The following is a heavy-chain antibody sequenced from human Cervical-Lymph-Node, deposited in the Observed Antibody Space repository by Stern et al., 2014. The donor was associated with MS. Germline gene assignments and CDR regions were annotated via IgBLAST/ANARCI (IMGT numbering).Heavy chain of an antibody. CDR2: ITNVGSP. J-gene: IGHJ4*02. CDR3: ARDTSSPERSDW. CDR1: GFTVSRDY. V-gene: IGHV3-53*01. D-gene: IGHD1-1*01. Sequence: EVQLVESGGGVIQPGGSLRLSCTASGFTVSRDYMTWVRPAPGKGLEWVSLITNVGSPFYTDSVKGRFTISRDDSKNTVYLHMTSLRAEDTAMYYCARDTSSPERSDWWGQGTLVTVSS.